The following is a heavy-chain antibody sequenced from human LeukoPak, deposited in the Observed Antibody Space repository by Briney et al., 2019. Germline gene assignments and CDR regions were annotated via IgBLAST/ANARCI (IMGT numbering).Heavy chain of an antibody. J-gene: IGHJ4*02. CDR2: ISRSGSTI. D-gene: IGHD5-24*01. V-gene: IGHV3-48*03. CDR3: ARSRRWLNRDDY. Sequence: GGSLRLSCAASGFTFSSYEMNWVRQAPGKGLEWVSYISRSGSTIYYPDSVKGRFTISRDNAKNSLYLQMNSLRAEDTAVYYCARSRRWLNRDDYWGQGTLVTVSS. CDR1: GFTFSSYE.